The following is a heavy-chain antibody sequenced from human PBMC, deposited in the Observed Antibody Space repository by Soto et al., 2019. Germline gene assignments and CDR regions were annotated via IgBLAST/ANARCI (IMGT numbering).Heavy chain of an antibody. V-gene: IGHV4-59*11. D-gene: IGHD6-13*01. CDR1: GGSISSQY. J-gene: IGHJ4*02. CDR2: MYYSGSP. CDR3: ARGAATGRSDS. Sequence: WETLSLTCTVSGGSISSQYWSWIRQPPGQGLEWIAYMYYSGSPNYNPSLKSRVTISVDTSKNRFSLNLSFVTAADTAVYYCARGAATGRSDSWGQGTLVTVSS.